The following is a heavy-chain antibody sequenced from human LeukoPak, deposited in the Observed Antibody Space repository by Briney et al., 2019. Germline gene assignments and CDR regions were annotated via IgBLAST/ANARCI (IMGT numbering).Heavy chain of an antibody. V-gene: IGHV4-4*02. CDR2: IYHSGST. CDR3: ARGRWRFGELSASPYFDY. Sequence: SGTLSLTCAVSGGSISSSNWWSWVRQPPGKGLEWIGEIYHSGSTNYNPSLKSRVTISVDKSKNQFSLKLSSVTAADTAVYYCARGRWRFGELSASPYFDYWGQGTLVTVSS. J-gene: IGHJ4*02. CDR1: GGSISSSNW. D-gene: IGHD3-10*01.